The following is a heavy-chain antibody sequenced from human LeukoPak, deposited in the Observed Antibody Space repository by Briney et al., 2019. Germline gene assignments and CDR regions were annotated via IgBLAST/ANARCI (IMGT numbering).Heavy chain of an antibody. J-gene: IGHJ6*02. V-gene: IGHV4-4*09. CDR3: ARERPRDGYNLDYYYGMDV. CDR1: GDSISTYY. D-gene: IGHD5-24*01. Sequence: PSETLSLTCTVSGDSISTYYWSWVRQPPGKGLEWIGYIYSSGSTNYNPSLKSRVAISVDTSKNQFSLKLTSVTAADTAVYYCARERPRDGYNLDYYYGMDVWGQGTTVTVSS. CDR2: IYSSGST.